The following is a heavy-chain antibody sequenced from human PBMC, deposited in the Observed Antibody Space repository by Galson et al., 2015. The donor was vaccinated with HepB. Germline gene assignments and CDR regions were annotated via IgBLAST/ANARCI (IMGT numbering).Heavy chain of an antibody. CDR3: AKGPRVVPAAIFSDYYYYGMDV. V-gene: IGHV3-30*18. CDR2: ISYDGSNK. CDR1: GFTFSSYT. J-gene: IGHJ6*02. Sequence: SLRLSCAASGFTFSSYTMNWVRQAPGKGLEWVAVISYDGSNKYYADSVKGRFTISRDNSKNTLYLQMNSLRAEDTAVYYCAKGPRVVPAAIFSDYYYYGMDVWGQGTTVTVSS. D-gene: IGHD2-2*01.